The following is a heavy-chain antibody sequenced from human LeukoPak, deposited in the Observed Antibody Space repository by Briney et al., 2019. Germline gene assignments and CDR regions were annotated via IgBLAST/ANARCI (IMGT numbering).Heavy chain of an antibody. CDR1: GFTFSPYY. CDR3: AKSGNSDYY. J-gene: IGHJ4*02. Sequence: GGSLRLSCAASGFTFSPYYMGWVRQAPGKGLEWVSVIYTGGSTYYADSVKGRFTISRDNSKNTLYLQMNSLRGEDTAVYYCAKSGNSDYYWGQGTLVTVSS. D-gene: IGHD4-23*01. V-gene: IGHV3-66*01. CDR2: IYTGGST.